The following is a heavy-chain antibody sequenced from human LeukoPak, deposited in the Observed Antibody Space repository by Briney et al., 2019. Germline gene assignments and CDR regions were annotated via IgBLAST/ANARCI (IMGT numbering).Heavy chain of an antibody. J-gene: IGHJ4*02. D-gene: IGHD6-6*01. CDR1: GFTFSSYA. CDR2: ISGSGGST. CDR3: AKAPLSGLSSSSPYYFDY. Sequence: GGSLRLSCAASGFTFSSYAMSWVRQAPGKGLEWVPAISGSGGSTYYADSVKGRFTISRDNSKNTLYLQMNSLRAEDTAVYYCAKAPLSGLSSSSPYYFDYWGQGTLVTVSS. V-gene: IGHV3-23*01.